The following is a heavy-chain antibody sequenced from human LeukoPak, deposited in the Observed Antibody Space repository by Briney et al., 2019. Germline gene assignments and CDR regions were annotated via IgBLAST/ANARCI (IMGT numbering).Heavy chain of an antibody. D-gene: IGHD1-1*01. CDR1: GFTFSSYG. V-gene: IGHV3-30*02. Sequence: GGSLRLSCAASGFTFSSYGMHWVRQAPGKGLEWVAFIRYDASNKYYAHSVKDRFTISRDNSKSTLYLQMNSLRTEDTAVYYCAKGHDNTFYYYYYLHVWGKGTTVTISS. J-gene: IGHJ6*03. CDR2: IRYDASNK. CDR3: AKGHDNTFYYYYYLHV.